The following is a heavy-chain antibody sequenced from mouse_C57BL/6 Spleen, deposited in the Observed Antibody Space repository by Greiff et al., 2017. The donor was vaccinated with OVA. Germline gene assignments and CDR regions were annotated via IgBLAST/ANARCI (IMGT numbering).Heavy chain of an antibody. V-gene: IGHV1-50*01. D-gene: IGHD2-2*01. CDR1: GYTFTSYW. Sequence: QVQLQQSGAELVKPGASVKLSCKASGYTFTSYWMQWVKQRPGQGLEWIGKIDPSDSYTNYNQKFKGKATLTVDTSSSTAYMQLSSLTSEDSAVYYCARSSLVYWYFDVWGTGTTVTVSS. J-gene: IGHJ1*03. CDR3: ARSSLVYWYFDV. CDR2: IDPSDSYT.